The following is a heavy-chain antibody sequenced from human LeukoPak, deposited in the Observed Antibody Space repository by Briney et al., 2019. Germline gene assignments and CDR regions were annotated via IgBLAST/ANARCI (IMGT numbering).Heavy chain of an antibody. Sequence: GGSLRLSCAASGFTFSSSAMSWVRQAPGKGLEWVSNVSGSGRGENTYYADSVKGRFTISRDNAKNTLYLQMNSLRAEDSAVYYCASAYYHYYFDYWGQGTLVTVSS. J-gene: IGHJ4*02. V-gene: IGHV3-23*01. CDR1: GFTFSSSA. CDR2: VSGSGRGENT. D-gene: IGHD3-22*01. CDR3: ASAYYHYYFDY.